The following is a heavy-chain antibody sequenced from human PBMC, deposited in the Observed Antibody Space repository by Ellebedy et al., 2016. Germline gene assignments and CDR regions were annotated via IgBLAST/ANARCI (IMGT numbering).Heavy chain of an antibody. CDR2: FYHSGNT. CDR3: ATYTMGRLDY. J-gene: IGHJ4*02. V-gene: IGHV4-59*08. D-gene: IGHD1-1*01. Sequence: SETLSLTCSVSGGSISSYYWTWIRQPPGKGLEWIAYFYHSGNTNYSPSLKSRVTISVDTSKNQSSLKLSSVTAADTAVYYCATYTMGRLDYWGQGTLVTVSS. CDR1: GGSISSYY.